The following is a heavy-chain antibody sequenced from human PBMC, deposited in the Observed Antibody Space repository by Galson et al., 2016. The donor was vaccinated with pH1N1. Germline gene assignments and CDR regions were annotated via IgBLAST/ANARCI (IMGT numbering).Heavy chain of an antibody. CDR3: ATGSGNSWFDP. D-gene: IGHD3-10*01. J-gene: IGHJ5*02. V-gene: IGHV1-2*02. CDR2: INPNSGDT. CDR1: GYSFIVHY. Sequence: SVKVSCKASGYSFIVHYMHWVRQAPGHGLEWMGWINPNSGDTKYAQNFQGRVTLTRDTSINRAYMELSSLTSDDTAVYYCATGSGNSWFDPWGQGTLVTVSS.